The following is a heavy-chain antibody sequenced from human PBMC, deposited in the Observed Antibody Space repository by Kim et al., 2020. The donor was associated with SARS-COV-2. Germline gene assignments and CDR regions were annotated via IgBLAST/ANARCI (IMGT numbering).Heavy chain of an antibody. Sequence: GGSLRLSCAASGFTFSSYGMHWVRQAPGKGLEWVAVIWYDGSNKYYADSVKGRFTISRDNSKNTLYLQMNSLRAEDTAVYYCARDGTNYYDSSGYIDYWGQGTLVTVSS. D-gene: IGHD3-22*01. CDR1: GFTFSSYG. J-gene: IGHJ4*02. CDR3: ARDGTNYYDSSGYIDY. V-gene: IGHV3-33*01. CDR2: IWYDGSNK.